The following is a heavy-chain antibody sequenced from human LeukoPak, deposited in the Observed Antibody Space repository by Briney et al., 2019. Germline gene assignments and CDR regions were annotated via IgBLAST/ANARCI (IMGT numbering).Heavy chain of an antibody. V-gene: IGHV4-59*01. CDR1: GGSISSYY. Sequence: SETLSLTCTVSGGSISSYYWSWLRQPPGKGLEWIGYIYYSGSTNYNPSLKSRVTISVDTSKNQFFLKLSSVTAADTAVYYCARSETWFDPWGQGTLVTVSS. CDR2: IYYSGST. J-gene: IGHJ5*02. CDR3: ARSETWFDP.